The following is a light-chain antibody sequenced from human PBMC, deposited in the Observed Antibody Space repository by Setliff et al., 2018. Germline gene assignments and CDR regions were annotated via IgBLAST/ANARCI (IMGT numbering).Light chain of an antibody. CDR2: DVN. CDR3: SSYTTTSTVV. V-gene: IGLV2-14*01. CDR1: SSDIGGYNY. J-gene: IGLJ2*01. Sequence: QSVLTQPASVSGSPGQSITIPCTGSSSDIGGYNYVSWYQQHPGKAPKLMIYDVNERPSGVSNRFSGSKSGNTASLTISGLQAEDEADYYCSSYTTTSTVVIGGGTKVTVL.